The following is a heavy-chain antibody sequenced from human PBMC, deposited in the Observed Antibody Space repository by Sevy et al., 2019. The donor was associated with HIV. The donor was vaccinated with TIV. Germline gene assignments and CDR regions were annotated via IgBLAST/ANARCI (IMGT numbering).Heavy chain of an antibody. CDR3: ATDLSTLPQNYYYYYGMDV. J-gene: IGHJ6*02. D-gene: IGHD2-2*01. Sequence: ASVKVSCKVTGHTLSELSMNWVRQAPGKGLEWMGSFDPEDGERIYAQRFQGRVTMTEDTSADTAYMEVRSLRSEDTAVYFCATDLSTLPQNYYYYYGMDVWGQGTTVTVSS. CDR1: GHTLSELS. CDR2: FDPEDGER. V-gene: IGHV1-24*01.